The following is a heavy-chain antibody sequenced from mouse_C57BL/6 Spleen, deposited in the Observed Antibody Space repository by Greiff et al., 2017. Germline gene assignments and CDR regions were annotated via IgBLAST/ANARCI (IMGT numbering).Heavy chain of an antibody. Sequence: EVQVVESGGGLVQPGGSMKLSCAASGFTFSDAWMDWVRQSPEKGLEWVAEIRNKANNHATYYAESVKGRFTISRDDSKSSVYLQMNSLRAEDTGIYYCTRMVTTGYFDYWGQGTTLTVSS. CDR2: IRNKANNHAT. CDR3: TRMVTTGYFDY. V-gene: IGHV6-6*01. CDR1: GFTFSDAW. D-gene: IGHD2-2*01. J-gene: IGHJ2*01.